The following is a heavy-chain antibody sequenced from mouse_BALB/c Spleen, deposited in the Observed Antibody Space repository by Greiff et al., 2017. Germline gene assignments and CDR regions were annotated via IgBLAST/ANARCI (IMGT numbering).Heavy chain of an antibody. J-gene: IGHJ4*01. CDR1: GFTFSSYA. Sequence: EVQVVESGGGLVKPGGSLKLSCAASGFTFSSYALSWVRQTPEKRLEWVATISSGGSYTYYPDSVKGRFTISRDNAKNTLYLQMSSLRSEDTAMYYCARQEGRAMDYWGQGTSVTVSS. CDR2: ISSGGSYT. CDR3: ARQEGRAMDY. V-gene: IGHV5-9-3*01.